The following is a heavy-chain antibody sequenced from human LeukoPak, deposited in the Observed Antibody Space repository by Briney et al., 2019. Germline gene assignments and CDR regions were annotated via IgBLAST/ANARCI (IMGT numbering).Heavy chain of an antibody. CDR1: GYTFTCYY. CDR2: INPSGDFR. J-gene: IGHJ5*02. Sequence: ASVKVSCKASGYTFTCYYMHWVRQAPGQGLEWMAIINPSGDFRSYAQKFQGRLTVTRDMSTRTVYMELSDLRPEDTAVYYCARDYSGEWEQLTGWWFDPWGQGTLVIVSS. D-gene: IGHD1-26*01. CDR3: ARDYSGEWEQLTGWWFDP. V-gene: IGHV1-46*01.